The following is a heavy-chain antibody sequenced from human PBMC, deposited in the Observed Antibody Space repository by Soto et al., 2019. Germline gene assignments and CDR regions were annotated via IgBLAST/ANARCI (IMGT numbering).Heavy chain of an antibody. CDR3: AQVAVAATRHSEFDS. J-gene: IGHJ4*02. D-gene: IGHD2-15*01. CDR1: GGSINSNNYY. Sequence: LSLTCTVSGGSINSNNYYWAWIRQPPGKGLAWIASIYYDGSTYYDTSLKSGVTISTHPSKNQFSFRVPSMSAADTAVYYCAQVAVAATRHSEFDSWGQGTLVTVSS. V-gene: IGHV4-39*01. CDR2: IYYDGST.